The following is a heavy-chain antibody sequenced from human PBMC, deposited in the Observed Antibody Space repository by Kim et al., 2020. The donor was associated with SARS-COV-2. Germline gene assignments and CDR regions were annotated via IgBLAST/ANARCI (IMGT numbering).Heavy chain of an antibody. Sequence: SETLSLTCTVSGGSISSGGYYWSWIRQHPGKGLEWIGYIYYSGSTYYNPSLKSRVTISVDTSKNQFSLKLSSVTAADTAVYYCARATYYDFWSGYSNYYYYYGMDVWGQGTTVTVSS. CDR1: GGSISSGGYY. D-gene: IGHD3-3*01. V-gene: IGHV4-31*03. CDR2: IYYSGST. CDR3: ARATYYDFWSGYSNYYYYYGMDV. J-gene: IGHJ6*02.